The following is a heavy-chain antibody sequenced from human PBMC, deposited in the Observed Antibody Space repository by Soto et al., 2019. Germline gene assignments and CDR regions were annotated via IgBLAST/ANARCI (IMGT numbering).Heavy chain of an antibody. Sequence: QVQLVESGGGVVQPGRSMRLSCAASGFTFSNYAMHWVRQTPGKGLEWVAIVSYDGTNQYYADSVQGRFTISRDNSENTLYLQMNSLRAEDTALYYCARDGATQTRRPWYFDLWGRGTLVTVSS. CDR2: VSYDGTNQ. CDR1: GFTFSNYA. V-gene: IGHV3-30-3*01. J-gene: IGHJ2*01. CDR3: ARDGATQTRRPWYFDL.